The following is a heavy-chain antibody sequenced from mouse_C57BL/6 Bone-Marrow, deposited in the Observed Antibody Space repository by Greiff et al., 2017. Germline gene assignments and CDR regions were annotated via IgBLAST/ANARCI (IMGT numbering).Heavy chain of an antibody. CDR3: ARSYYYGSSYDWFAY. CDR2: ISSGGSYT. J-gene: IGHJ3*01. CDR1: GFTFSSYG. D-gene: IGHD1-1*01. V-gene: IGHV5-6*02. Sequence: EVKLVESGGDLVKPGGSLKLSCAASGFTFSSYGMSWVRQTPDKRLEWVATISSGGSYTYYPDSVKGRFTISRDNAKNTLYLQMSSLKSEDTAMYYCARSYYYGSSYDWFAYWGKGTLVTVSA.